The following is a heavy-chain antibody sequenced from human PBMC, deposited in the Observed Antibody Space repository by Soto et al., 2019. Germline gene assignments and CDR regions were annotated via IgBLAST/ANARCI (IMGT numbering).Heavy chain of an antibody. J-gene: IGHJ5*02. D-gene: IGHD6-19*01. V-gene: IGHV4-39*01. CDR1: GGSISSSSYY. Sequence: SETLSLTCTVSGGSISSSSYYWGWIRQPPGKGLEWIGSIYYSGSTYYNPSLKSRVTISVDTSKNQFSLKLSSVTAADTAVYYCARHSAPSSGWYNWFDPWGQGTLVTVSS. CDR3: ARHSAPSSGWYNWFDP. CDR2: IYYSGST.